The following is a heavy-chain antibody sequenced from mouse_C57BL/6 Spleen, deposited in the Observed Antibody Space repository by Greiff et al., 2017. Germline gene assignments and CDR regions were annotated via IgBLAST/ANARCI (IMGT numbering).Heavy chain of an antibody. D-gene: IGHD2-1*01. CDR3: TTGLSIYYGNYGVAY. CDR2: LDPENGDT. V-gene: IGHV14-4*01. Sequence: EVQLQQSGAELVRPGASVKLSCTASGFNIKDDYMHWVKQRPEQGLEWIGWLDPENGDTEYASKFQGKATITADTSSNTAYLQLSSLTSEDTAVYYCTTGLSIYYGNYGVAYWGQGTLVTVAA. CDR1: GFNIKDDY. J-gene: IGHJ3*01.